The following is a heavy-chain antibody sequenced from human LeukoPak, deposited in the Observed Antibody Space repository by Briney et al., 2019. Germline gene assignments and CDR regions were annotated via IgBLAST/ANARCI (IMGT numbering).Heavy chain of an antibody. CDR2: INPDSGGT. Sequence: ASVKVSCKASGYTFTGYYMHWVRQAPGQRLEWMGWINPDSGGTNYAQKFQGRVTMTRDTSISTAYMELGRLRSDDTAVYYCARASGSNRDFDYWGQGILVTVSA. J-gene: IGHJ4*02. CDR3: ARASGSNRDFDY. D-gene: IGHD3-22*01. CDR1: GYTFTGYY. V-gene: IGHV1-2*02.